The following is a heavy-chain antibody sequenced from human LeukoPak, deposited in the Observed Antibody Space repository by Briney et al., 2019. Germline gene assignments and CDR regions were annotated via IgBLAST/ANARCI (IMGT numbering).Heavy chain of an antibody. CDR3: AGLVVVAATTDFDY. V-gene: IGHV1-69*04. CDR1: GGTFISYA. Sequence: GASVQVSCKASGGTFISYAISWVRQAPGQRLEWMGRIIPIFGIANYAQKFQGRVTITADKSTSKAYMELSSLRAEDTAVYYCAGLVVVAATTDFDYWGQGTLVTVSS. D-gene: IGHD2-15*01. J-gene: IGHJ4*02. CDR2: IIPIFGIA.